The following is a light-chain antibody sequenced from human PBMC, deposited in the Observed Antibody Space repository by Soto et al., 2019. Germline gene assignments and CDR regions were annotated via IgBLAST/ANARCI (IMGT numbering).Light chain of an antibody. J-gene: IGKJ1*01. Sequence: DIQLTQSPSTLSASVGDRVTITGRASQSVSSWLAWYQQKPGKAPKLLIFDVSNLESGVPSRFSGSGSGTEFTLTINSLHFDDFATYYCQQYDYSRTFGQGTKLEIK. CDR2: DVS. CDR3: QQYDYSRT. CDR1: QSVSSW. V-gene: IGKV1-5*01.